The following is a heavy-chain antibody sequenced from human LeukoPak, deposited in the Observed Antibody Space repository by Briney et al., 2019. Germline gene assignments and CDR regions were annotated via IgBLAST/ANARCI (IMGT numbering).Heavy chain of an antibody. CDR1: GRSISRYY. Sequence: SETLSLTCTVSGRSISRYYWSWIRQPPGKGLEWIGYIYYSGSTNYNPSLKSRVTISVDTSKNQFSLKLSSVTAADTAVYYCARHVRVGAYYFDYWGQGTLVTASS. V-gene: IGHV4-59*08. CDR2: IYYSGST. CDR3: ARHVRVGAYYFDY. D-gene: IGHD1-26*01. J-gene: IGHJ4*02.